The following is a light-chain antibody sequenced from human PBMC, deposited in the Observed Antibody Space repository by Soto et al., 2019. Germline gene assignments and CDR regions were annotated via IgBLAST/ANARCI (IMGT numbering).Light chain of an antibody. CDR3: QQSYSTLT. V-gene: IGKV1-39*01. CDR2: AAS. J-gene: IGKJ3*01. CDR1: QSISRY. Sequence: DIQMTQSPSSLSASVGDRVTITCRASQSISRYLNWYQQKPGKAPELLIYAASSLQSGVPSRFSGSGSGTDFTLTISSLQPEDFAPYYCQQSYSTLTFGPGTKVDIK.